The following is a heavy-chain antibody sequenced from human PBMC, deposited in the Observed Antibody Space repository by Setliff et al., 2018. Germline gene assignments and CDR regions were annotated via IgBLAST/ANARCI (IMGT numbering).Heavy chain of an antibody. J-gene: IGHJ5*02. V-gene: IGHV4-31*03. Sequence: SETLSLTCTVSGGSMIGGHYYWSWIRQLPGKGLEWIAYIYYSGNTYYNPSLKSRVTISVDTSKNQFSLKINSVTAADTAVYYCARGHCSSGECPNYFDPWGQGTQVTVLL. CDR3: ARGHCSSGECPNYFDP. CDR1: GGSMIGGHYY. CDR2: IYYSGNT. D-gene: IGHD2-15*01.